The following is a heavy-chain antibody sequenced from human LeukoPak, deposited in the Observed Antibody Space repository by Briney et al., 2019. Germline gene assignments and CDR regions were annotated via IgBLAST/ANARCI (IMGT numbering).Heavy chain of an antibody. CDR3: AREGFWSGYYHFDY. D-gene: IGHD3-3*01. V-gene: IGHV3-53*01. J-gene: IGHJ4*02. CDR2: IYSGGST. Sequence: GGSLRRSCAASGFTVSSNYMSWVRQAPGKGLEWVSVIYSGGSTYYADSVKGRFTISRDNSKNTLYLQMNSLRAEDTAVYYCAREGFWSGYYHFDYWGQGTLVTVSS. CDR1: GFTVSSNY.